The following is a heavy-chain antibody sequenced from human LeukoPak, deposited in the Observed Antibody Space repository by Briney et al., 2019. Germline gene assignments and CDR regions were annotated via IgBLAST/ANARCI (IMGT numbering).Heavy chain of an antibody. CDR2: VSSDGGTK. CDR1: KFTFSNYG. V-gene: IGHV3-30*03. CDR3: AGRVTGYSSGYVY. D-gene: IGHD5-18*01. Sequence: GGSLRLPCTASKFTFSNYGMQWVRQAPGKGLEWVAVVSSDGGTKYYADSVKGRFTISRDNSENTVYLQMNNLRAEDTALYYCAGRVTGYSSGYVYWGQGTLVTASS. J-gene: IGHJ4*02.